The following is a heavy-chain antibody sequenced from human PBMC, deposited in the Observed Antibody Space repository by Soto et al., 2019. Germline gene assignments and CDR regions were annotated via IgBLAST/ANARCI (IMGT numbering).Heavy chain of an antibody. CDR2: IFYTGTT. J-gene: IGHJ4*02. CDR1: GGSVSYNSYY. CDR3: ARLVVVAPVANV. Sequence: SETLSLTCSVSGGSVSYNSYYWGWIRQPPGKGLEWVGGIFYTGTTYYNPPLKDRLSISVDTSKNSFSLNLTSVTAADTAVYFCARLVVVAPVANVWGQGALVTVSS. D-gene: IGHD2-21*01. V-gene: IGHV4-39*01.